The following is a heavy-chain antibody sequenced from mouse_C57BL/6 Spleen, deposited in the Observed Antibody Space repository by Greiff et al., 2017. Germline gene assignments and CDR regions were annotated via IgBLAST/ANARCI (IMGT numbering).Heavy chain of an antibody. CDR1: GFTFSDYG. CDR3: ARGGPYDYAMDY. D-gene: IGHD1-1*02. CDR2: ISSGSSTI. J-gene: IGHJ4*01. V-gene: IGHV5-17*01. Sequence: EVKLMESGGGLVKPGGSLKLSCAASGFTFSDYGMHWVRQAPEKGLEWVAYISSGSSTIYYADTVKGRFTISRDNAKNTLFLQMTSLRSEDTAMYYCARGGPYDYAMDYWGQGTSVTVSS.